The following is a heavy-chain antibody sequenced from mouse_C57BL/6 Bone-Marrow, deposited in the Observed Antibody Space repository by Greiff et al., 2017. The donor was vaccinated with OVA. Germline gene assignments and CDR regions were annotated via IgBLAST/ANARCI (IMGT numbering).Heavy chain of an antibody. V-gene: IGHV1-64*01. D-gene: IGHD3-2*02. CDR2: IHPTSGST. CDR1: GYTFTSYW. CDR3: ERQRRLRAWFAY. Sequence: QVQLQQPGAELVKPGASVKLSCKASGYTFTSYWMHWVKPRPGHGLEWIGMIHPTSGSTNYNEQFTSKATLTVDKSSSTAYMQLSSLTAEDSAGDYCERQRRLRAWFAYWGQGTLVTGSA. J-gene: IGHJ3*01.